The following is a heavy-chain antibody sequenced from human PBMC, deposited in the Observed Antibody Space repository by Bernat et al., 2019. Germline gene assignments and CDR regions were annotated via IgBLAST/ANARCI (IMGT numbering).Heavy chain of an antibody. V-gene: IGHV3-30*18. CDR2: ISYDGRDK. Sequence: QVQLVESGGGVVQPGTSLRLSCAASGFTFSSYGMHWVRQAPGKGLEWVALISYDGRDKYYVDFVKGRFTISRDNSKNTLYLQMNSMRDEETAVYHCVKTEGWLVSRPPFDYWGQGTLVTVSS. CDR3: VKTEGWLVSRPPFDY. J-gene: IGHJ4*02. CDR1: GFTFSSYG. D-gene: IGHD6-19*01.